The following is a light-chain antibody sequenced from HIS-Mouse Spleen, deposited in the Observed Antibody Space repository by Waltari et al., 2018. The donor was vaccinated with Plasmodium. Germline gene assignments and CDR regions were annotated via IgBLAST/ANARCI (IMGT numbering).Light chain of an antibody. V-gene: IGKV3-15*01. CDR2: GAS. CDR1: QSVSSN. Sequence: EIVMTQSLATLSVSPGVRATLSCRASQSVSSNLAWYQQKPGQAPRLLIYGASTRATGIPARFSGSGSGTEFTLTISSLQSEDFAVYYCQQYKNWSFTFGPGTKVDIK. CDR3: QQYKNWSFT. J-gene: IGKJ3*01.